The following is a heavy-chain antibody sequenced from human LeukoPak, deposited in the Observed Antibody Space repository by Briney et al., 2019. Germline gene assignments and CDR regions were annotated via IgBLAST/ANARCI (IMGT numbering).Heavy chain of an antibody. V-gene: IGHV1-2*02. Sequence: ASVKVSCKASGYTFTGYYMHWVRQAPGQGLERMGWINPNSGGTNYAQKFQGRVTMTRDTSISTAYMELSRLRSDDTGVYYCARVREQWLVPSFDYWGQGTLVTVSS. CDR3: ARVREQWLVPSFDY. D-gene: IGHD6-19*01. CDR2: INPNSGGT. CDR1: GYTFTGYY. J-gene: IGHJ4*02.